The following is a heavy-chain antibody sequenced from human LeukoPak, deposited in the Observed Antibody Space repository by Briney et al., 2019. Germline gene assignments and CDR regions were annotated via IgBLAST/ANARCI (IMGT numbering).Heavy chain of an antibody. CDR1: GFSFTTSW. Sequence: GGSLRLSCAASGFSFTTSWMSWVRQALGKGLEWVASIEQDGSEKYYVDSVKGRFTISRDNAKNSLFLQMNSLRAGDTAVYYCAKGHTSLAPGGQGALVTVSS. J-gene: IGHJ4*02. V-gene: IGHV3-7*01. CDR3: AKGHTSLAP. D-gene: IGHD5-18*01. CDR2: IEQDGSEK.